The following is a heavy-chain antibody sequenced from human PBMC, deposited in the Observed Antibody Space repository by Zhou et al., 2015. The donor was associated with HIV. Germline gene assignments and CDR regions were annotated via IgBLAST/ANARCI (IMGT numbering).Heavy chain of an antibody. J-gene: IGHJ6*03. Sequence: QVQLVQSGAEVKKPGASVKVSCKASGYTFTTYGISWVRQAPGQGFEWMGWIDPHNANINYAQKFQGRVSMTTDTSTSTAYMELRSLTSDDTAVYYCVRMAWISTNYYYYYMDVWGKGTTVTVSS. V-gene: IGHV1-18*01. D-gene: IGHD2-2*01. CDR1: GYTFTTYG. CDR3: VRMAWISTNYYYYYMDV. CDR2: IDPHNANI.